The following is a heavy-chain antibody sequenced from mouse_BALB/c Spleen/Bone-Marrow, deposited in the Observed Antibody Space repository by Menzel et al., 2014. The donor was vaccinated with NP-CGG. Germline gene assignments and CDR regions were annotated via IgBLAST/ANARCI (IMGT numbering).Heavy chain of an antibody. CDR1: GYAFSAYC. CDR3: TRSTATFDY. Sequence: QVQLKESGAELVRPGSSVKISCKASGYAFSAYCMNWVKQRPGQGLEWIGQIYPGDGDTNYNGKFKGKATLTADKSSSTAYMQLSSLTSEDSAVYFCTRSTATFDYWGQGTTLTVSS. J-gene: IGHJ2*01. CDR2: IYPGDGDT. D-gene: IGHD1-2*01. V-gene: IGHV1-80*01.